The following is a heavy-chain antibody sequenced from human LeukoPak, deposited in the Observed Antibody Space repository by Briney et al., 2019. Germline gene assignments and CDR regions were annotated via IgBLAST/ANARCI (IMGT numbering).Heavy chain of an antibody. CDR3: ARGTYYYDSSGYPFAFDI. CDR2: IYYSGST. CDR1: GGSISSSSYY. V-gene: IGHV4-61*05. Sequence: PSETLSLTCTVSGGSISSSSYYWGWIRQPPGKGLEWIGYIYYSGSTNYNPSLKSRVTISVDTSKNQFSLKLSSVTAADTAVYYCARGTYYYDSSGYPFAFDIWGQGTMVTVSS. J-gene: IGHJ3*02. D-gene: IGHD3-22*01.